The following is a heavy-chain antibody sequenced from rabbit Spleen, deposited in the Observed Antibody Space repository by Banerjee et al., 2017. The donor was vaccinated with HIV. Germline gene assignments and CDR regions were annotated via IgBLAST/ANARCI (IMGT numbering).Heavy chain of an antibody. CDR3: GRSSGAGYAGCAYGYTV. D-gene: IGHD4-2*01. Sequence: QQHLEEAGGGLVTPGASLTLCCTSSGFYFSDYYYIYCVRPPPGKGLEWIRCIDTGGSGGIDFASWAQRRLTTPKTSATAMTLQMPSLPASDTATYFCGRSSGAGYAGCAYGYTVWGPGTLVTVS. CDR1: GFYFSDYYY. CDR2: IDTGGSGGI. J-gene: IGHJ6*01. V-gene: IGHV1S45*01.